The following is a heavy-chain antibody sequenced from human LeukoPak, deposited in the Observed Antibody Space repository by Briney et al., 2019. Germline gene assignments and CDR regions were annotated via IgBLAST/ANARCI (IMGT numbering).Heavy chain of an antibody. J-gene: IGHJ4*02. D-gene: IGHD3-10*01. CDR2: INHSGST. CDR1: GGSFSGYY. V-gene: IGHV4-34*01. CDR3: ARAKRITMVRGASPTPAPLDY. Sequence: SETLSLTCAVYGGSFSGYYWSWIRQPPGKGLEWMGEINHSGSTNYNPSLKSRVTISVDTSKNQFSLKLRSVTAADTAVYYCARAKRITMVRGASPTPAPLDYWGQGTLVTVSS.